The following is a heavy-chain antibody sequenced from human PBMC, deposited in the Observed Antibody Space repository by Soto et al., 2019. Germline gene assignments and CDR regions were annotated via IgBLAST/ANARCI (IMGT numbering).Heavy chain of an antibody. CDR3: ARESHDILTGPPWVWYFEL. V-gene: IGHV4-34*01. Sequence: QVQLQQWGAGPLRPLETLSLTCGVSGGSFSGYYWSWIRQSPGQGLEWTGEINDRGSINYNPSLKSRVSISVDTSKTHYSLNLGSVTAAATAVYSCARESHDILTGPPWVWYFELWGRGTLVTVSS. D-gene: IGHD3-9*01. CDR2: INDRGSI. J-gene: IGHJ2*01. CDR1: GGSFSGYY.